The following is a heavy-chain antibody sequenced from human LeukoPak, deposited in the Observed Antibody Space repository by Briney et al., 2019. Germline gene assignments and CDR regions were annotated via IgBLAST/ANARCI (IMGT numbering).Heavy chain of an antibody. J-gene: IGHJ5*02. Sequence: EASVKVSCKASGYTFTGYYMHWVRQAPGQGLEWMGWINPNSGGTNYAQKFQGRVTMTRDTSISTAYMELSRLRSDDTAVYYCARVVTMVRGVKLGIRTKMNWFDPRGQGTLVTVPS. CDR3: ARVVTMVRGVKLGIRTKMNWFDP. CDR2: INPNSGGT. D-gene: IGHD3-10*01. CDR1: GYTFTGYY. V-gene: IGHV1-2*02.